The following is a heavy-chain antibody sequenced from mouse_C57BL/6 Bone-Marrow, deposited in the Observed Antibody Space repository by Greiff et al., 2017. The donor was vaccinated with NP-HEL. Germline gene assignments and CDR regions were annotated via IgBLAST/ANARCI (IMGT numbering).Heavy chain of an antibody. J-gene: IGHJ1*03. D-gene: IGHD1-1*01. CDR2: IYPGDGDT. V-gene: IGHV1-80*01. Sequence: QVQLQQSGAELVKPGASVKISCKASGYAFSSYWMNWVKQRPGKGLEWIGQIYPGDGDTNYNGKFKGKATLTADKSSSTAYMQLSSLTSEDSAVYFGARFSAVVAHWYFDVWGTGTTVTVSS. CDR1: GYAFSSYW. CDR3: ARFSAVVAHWYFDV.